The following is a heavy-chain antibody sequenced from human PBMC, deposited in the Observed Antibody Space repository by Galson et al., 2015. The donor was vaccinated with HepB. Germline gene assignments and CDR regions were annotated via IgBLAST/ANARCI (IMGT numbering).Heavy chain of an antibody. D-gene: IGHD1-26*01. J-gene: IGHJ4*02. CDR2: FDPEDGET. V-gene: IGHV1-24*01. Sequence: SVKVSCKVSGYTLTELSVHWVRQAPGKGLEWMGGFDPEDGETIYAQKFQGRVTMTEDTSTDTAYMELSSLRSEDTAVYYCATISPGLSGADYWGQGTLVTVSS. CDR1: GYTLTELS. CDR3: ATISPGLSGADY.